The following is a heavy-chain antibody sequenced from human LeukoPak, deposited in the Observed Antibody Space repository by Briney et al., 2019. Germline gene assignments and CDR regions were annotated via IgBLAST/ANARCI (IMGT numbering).Heavy chain of an antibody. D-gene: IGHD2-15*01. J-gene: IGHJ4*02. CDR1: GGSISSSSYC. Sequence: SETLSLTCTVSGGSISSSSYCWGWIRQPPGKGLEWIGYIYYSRSTNYNPSLKSRVTISVDTSKIQFSLNLSSVAAADTGVYYCARADCSGGSCYSTYWGQGTLVTVSS. CDR3: ARADCSGGSCYSTY. CDR2: IYYSRST. V-gene: IGHV4-61*05.